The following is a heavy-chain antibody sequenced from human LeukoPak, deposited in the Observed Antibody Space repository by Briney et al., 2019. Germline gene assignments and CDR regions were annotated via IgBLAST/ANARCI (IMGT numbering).Heavy chain of an antibody. CDR3: ARGQGYYDSSGYSPLPDY. V-gene: IGHV1-2*02. CDR2: INPNSGGT. CDR1: GYTFTGYY. J-gene: IGHJ4*02. Sequence: RASVKVSCKASGYTFTGYYMHWVRQAPGQGLEWMGWINPNSGGTNYAQKFQGRVTMTRDTSISTAYMELSRLRSDDTAVYYCARGQGYYDSSGYSPLPDYWGQGTLVTVSS. D-gene: IGHD3-22*01.